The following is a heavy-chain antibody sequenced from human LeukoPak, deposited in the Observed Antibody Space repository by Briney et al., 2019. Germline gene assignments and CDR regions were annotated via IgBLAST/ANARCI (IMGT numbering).Heavy chain of an antibody. Sequence: SETLSLTCTVSGGSISSYYWSWIRQPPGKGLEWIGYIYYSGSTNYNPSLKSRVTISVDTSKNQFSLKLSSVTAADTPVYYCAISIVVATVTWGQVTLVTVSS. CDR3: AISIVVATVT. CDR1: GGSISSYY. J-gene: IGHJ5*02. V-gene: IGHV4-59*01. D-gene: IGHD1-26*01. CDR2: IYYSGST.